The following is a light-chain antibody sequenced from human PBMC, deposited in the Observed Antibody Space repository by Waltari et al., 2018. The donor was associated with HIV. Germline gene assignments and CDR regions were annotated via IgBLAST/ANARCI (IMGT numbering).Light chain of an antibody. CDR1: NRAIGCYHF. Sequence: ALPQPASVSGSPGPSITISCTGPNRAIGCYHFVSWYQQHPGRAPKLMIYGVSARPSGVSNRFSGSKSGNRASLTISGVQAEDEADYYCSSYAYNSVLVFGGGTKLTVL. CDR3: SSYAYNSVLV. J-gene: IGLJ3*02. CDR2: GVS. V-gene: IGLV2-14*01.